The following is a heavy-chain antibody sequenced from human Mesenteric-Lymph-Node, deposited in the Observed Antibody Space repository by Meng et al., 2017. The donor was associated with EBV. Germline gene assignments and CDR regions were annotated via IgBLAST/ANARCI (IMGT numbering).Heavy chain of an antibody. V-gene: IGHV1-69*06. Sequence: QGPLVQAGAGCMKPGSSGKVSCKASGGTFNSNAISWVRQAPGQGLDYMGGIIPIFGTANYAQKFQGRVTITADRSTSTAYLELSSLRSEDTAVYYCASSTSGWYGSPDYWGQGTLVTVSS. CDR3: ASSTSGWYGSPDY. CDR1: GGTFNSNA. J-gene: IGHJ4*02. D-gene: IGHD6-19*01. CDR2: IIPIFGTA.